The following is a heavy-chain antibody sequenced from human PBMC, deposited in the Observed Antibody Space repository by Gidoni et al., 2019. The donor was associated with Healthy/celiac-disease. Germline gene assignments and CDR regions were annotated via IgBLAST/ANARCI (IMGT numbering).Heavy chain of an antibody. Sequence: VQLQESGPGLVKPSQTLSLTCTVAGGPIRSCDYYWICIRQPPGKGLEWLGYIYYRGRTYSNPSLKSRVTISVATSKNQFSLKLSSVTAADTAVYYCARGSSIRWLLLFDYWGQGTLVTVSS. CDR3: ARGSSIRWLLLFDY. CDR2: IYYRGRT. D-gene: IGHD3-22*01. CDR1: GGPIRSCDYY. J-gene: IGHJ4*02. V-gene: IGHV4-30-4*01.